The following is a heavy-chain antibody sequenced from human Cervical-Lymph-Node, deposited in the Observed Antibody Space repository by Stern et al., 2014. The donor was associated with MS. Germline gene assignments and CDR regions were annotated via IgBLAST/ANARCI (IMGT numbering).Heavy chain of an antibody. V-gene: IGHV1-69*01. J-gene: IGHJ4*02. Sequence: QVQLVESGAEVKKPGSSVKVSCKASGGTFSNYAISWVRQAPGQGLEWRGGIIPIFGTANYAQKFQGRVTITADESTSTAYMELSSLRSEDTALYYCARGWSYDILTAYSYWGQGTLVTVSS. CDR3: ARGWSYDILTAYSY. CDR2: IIPIFGTA. D-gene: IGHD3-9*01. CDR1: GGTFSNYA.